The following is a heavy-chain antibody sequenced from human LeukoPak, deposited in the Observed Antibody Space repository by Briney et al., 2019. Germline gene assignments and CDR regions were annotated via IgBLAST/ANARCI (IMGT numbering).Heavy chain of an antibody. D-gene: IGHD3-10*01. J-gene: IGHJ3*02. Sequence: SQTLSLTCTVSGGSISSGSYYWSWIRQPAGKGLEWIGRIYSSGTTDYNPSLKSRVTMSVDTSKTQFSLILSSVTAADTAIYYCARVSRDSGNTAFDIWGQGTMVTVSS. CDR1: GGSISSGSYY. CDR2: IYSSGTT. V-gene: IGHV4-61*02. CDR3: ARVSRDSGNTAFDI.